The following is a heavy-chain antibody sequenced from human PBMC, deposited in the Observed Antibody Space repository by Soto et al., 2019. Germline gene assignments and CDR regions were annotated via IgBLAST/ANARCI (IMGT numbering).Heavy chain of an antibody. V-gene: IGHV3-23*01. D-gene: IGHD2-2*01. J-gene: IGHJ4*02. CDR2: ISGSGRST. Sequence: LRLSCAASGFTFSNYPMTWVRQAPGKGLEWVSSISGSGRSTYYPDSVKGRFTISRDNSKNTFFLHMNSLRAEDTAVYYCAKEQAHSQADTSSIFDYWGQGTLVTVSS. CDR3: AKEQAHSQADTSSIFDY. CDR1: GFTFSNYP.